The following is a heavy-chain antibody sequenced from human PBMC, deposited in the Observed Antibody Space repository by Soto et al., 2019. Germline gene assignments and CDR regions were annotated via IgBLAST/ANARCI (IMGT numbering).Heavy chain of an antibody. Sequence: EVPLVESGGGLVQPGRSLRLSCAATGCTFDDYAMHWVRQAPGKGLEWVAGISWNSGGIGYADSVKGRFTISRDNAKNSLYLQMNSLATEDTALYYCAKDKDSAAGRGYFDYWGQGTLVTVSS. J-gene: IGHJ4*02. CDR2: ISWNSGGI. V-gene: IGHV3-9*01. D-gene: IGHD6-13*01. CDR1: GCTFDDYA. CDR3: AKDKDSAAGRGYFDY.